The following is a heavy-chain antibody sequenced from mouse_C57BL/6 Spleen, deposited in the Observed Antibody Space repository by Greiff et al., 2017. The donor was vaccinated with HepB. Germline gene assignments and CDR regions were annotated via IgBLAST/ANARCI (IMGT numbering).Heavy chain of an antibody. CDR2: IDPEDGET. V-gene: IGHV14-2*01. Sequence: EVKVVESGAELVKPGASVKLSCTASGFNIKDYYMHWVKQRTEQGLEWIGRIDPEDGETKYAPKFQGKATITADTSSNTAYLQLSSLTSEDTAVYYCARSYDYDDWYFDVWGTGTTVTVSS. CDR3: ARSYDYDDWYFDV. CDR1: GFNIKDYY. J-gene: IGHJ1*03. D-gene: IGHD2-4*01.